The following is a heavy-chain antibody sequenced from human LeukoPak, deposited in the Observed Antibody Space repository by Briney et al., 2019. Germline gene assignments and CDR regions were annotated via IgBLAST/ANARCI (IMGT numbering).Heavy chain of an antibody. Sequence: SGTLSLTCTVSGGSISSSSYYWGWIRQPPGKGLEWIGSIYYSGSTYYNPSLKSRVTISVDTSKNQFSLKLSSVTAADTAVYYCASRAAPADYWGQGTLVTVSS. CDR1: GGSISSSSYY. CDR2: IYYSGST. J-gene: IGHJ4*02. V-gene: IGHV4-39*01. D-gene: IGHD6-6*01. CDR3: ASRAAPADY.